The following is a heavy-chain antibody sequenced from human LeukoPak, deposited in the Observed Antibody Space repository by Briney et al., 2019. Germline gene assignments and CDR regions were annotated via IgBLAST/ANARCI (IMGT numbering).Heavy chain of an antibody. CDR3: AKDMIGGYCSGGACYRPPSI. V-gene: IGHV3-30*18. D-gene: IGHD2-15*01. J-gene: IGHJ4*02. CDR1: GFTFSSYG. Sequence: GSLRLSCAASGFTFSSYGMHWVRQAPGKGLEWVAVISYDGRNKYYGDSVKGRFTISRDNSKNTLYLQMNSLSAEDTAVYYCAKDMIGGYCSGGACYRPPSIWGQGTLVSVSS. CDR2: ISYDGRNK.